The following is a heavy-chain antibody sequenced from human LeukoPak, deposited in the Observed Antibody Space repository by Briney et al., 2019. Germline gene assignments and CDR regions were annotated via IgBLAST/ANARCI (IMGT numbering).Heavy chain of an antibody. CDR2: INPNSGGT. CDR1: GYTFTDYY. D-gene: IGHD4-17*01. V-gene: IGHV1-2*02. CDR3: ARLSSHYGDYKVDP. Sequence: GASVKVSCKASGYTFTDYYMHWVRQAPGQGLEWMGWINPNSGGTNFVQKFQGRVTMTRDTSINTAYMELSSLRSEDTAVYYCARLSSHYGDYKVDPWGQGTLVTVSS. J-gene: IGHJ5*02.